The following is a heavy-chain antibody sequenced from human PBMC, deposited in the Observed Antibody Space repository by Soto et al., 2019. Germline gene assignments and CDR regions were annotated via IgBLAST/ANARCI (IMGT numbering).Heavy chain of an antibody. V-gene: IGHV3-73*01. D-gene: IGHD3-22*01. Sequence: GGSLRLSCAASGFIFNGSAIHWVRQASGQGLEWLGRIRDRANNYATAYAASVNGRFTISRDDSKSTAYLQMDSLKTEDTALYYCTGPLYYYDDSGYDYWGQGTLVTVSS. CDR2: IRDRANNYAT. CDR1: GFIFNGSA. J-gene: IGHJ4*02. CDR3: TGPLYYYDDSGYDY.